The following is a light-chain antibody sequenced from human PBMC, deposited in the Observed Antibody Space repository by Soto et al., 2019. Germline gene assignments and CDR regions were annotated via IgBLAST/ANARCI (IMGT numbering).Light chain of an antibody. CDR3: SSYTTSSNYV. CDR1: SSDVGSYNF. CDR2: EVS. J-gene: IGLJ1*01. V-gene: IGLV2-14*01. Sequence: QSVLTQPASVSGSPERSITISCTGTSSDVGSYNFVSWYQQLPGKAPKLMIYEVSNRPSGVSNRFSGSKSGNTASLTISGLQAEDEADYYCSSYTTSSNYVFGSGTKVTVL.